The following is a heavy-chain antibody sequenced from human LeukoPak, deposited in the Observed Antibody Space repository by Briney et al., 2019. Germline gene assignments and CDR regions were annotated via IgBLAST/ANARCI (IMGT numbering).Heavy chain of an antibody. Sequence: SETLSLTCSVSGGSISSYYWNWIRQPPGKGLEWIGYIYYSGSTNYNPSLKSRVTTSVDTSNNQFSLKLSSVTAADTAVYYWARSYGSGRGGGPLFVYWGQGTLVTVSS. D-gene: IGHD3-10*01. CDR1: GGSISSYY. CDR2: IYYSGST. CDR3: ARSYGSGRGGGPLFVY. J-gene: IGHJ4*02. V-gene: IGHV4-59*01.